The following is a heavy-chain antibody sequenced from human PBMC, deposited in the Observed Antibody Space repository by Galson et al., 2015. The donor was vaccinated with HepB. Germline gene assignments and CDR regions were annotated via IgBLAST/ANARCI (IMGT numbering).Heavy chain of an antibody. J-gene: IGHJ5*02. CDR2: ISSNGGST. V-gene: IGHV3-64D*06. D-gene: IGHD6-13*01. Sequence: SLRLSCAASGFTFSSYAMHWVRQAPGKGLEYVSAISSNGGSTYYADSVKGRFTISRDNSKNTLYLQMSSLRAEDTAVYYCVKPKYSSSWYGFDPWGQGTLVTVSS. CDR3: VKPKYSSSWYGFDP. CDR1: GFTFSSYA.